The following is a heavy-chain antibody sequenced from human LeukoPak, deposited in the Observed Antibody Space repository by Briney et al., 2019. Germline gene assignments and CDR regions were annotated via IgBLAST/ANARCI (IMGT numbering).Heavy chain of an antibody. CDR3: ARGIESYGDYGY. V-gene: IGHV4-59*01. Sequence: SETLSLTCTVSGGSISGSYWRWVRQPPGKGLEWIAYMYSSGSTNYNPSLKRGGTISIETSKNQFSLKLRSLTAADTAIYYCARGIESYGDYGYWGQGILVTVSS. CDR2: MYSSGST. J-gene: IGHJ4*02. CDR1: GGSISGSY. D-gene: IGHD4-17*01.